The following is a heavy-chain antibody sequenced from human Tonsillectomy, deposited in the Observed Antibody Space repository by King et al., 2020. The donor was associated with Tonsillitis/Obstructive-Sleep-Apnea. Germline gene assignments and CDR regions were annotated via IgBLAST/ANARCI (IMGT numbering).Heavy chain of an antibody. CDR3: VRGEAAAGSSMYYYYYMDV. V-gene: IGHV4-34*01. Sequence: VQLQQWGAGLLKPSETLSLTCAVYGGSFSGYYWSWIRQPPGKGLEWIGEIKHSGSTNYNPSLKRRVTISVDTSNNQFSLKLSSVTAADTAVYYCVRGEAAAGSSMYYYYYMDVWGKGTTVTVSS. CDR2: IKHSGST. D-gene: IGHD6-13*01. CDR1: GGSFSGYY. J-gene: IGHJ6*03.